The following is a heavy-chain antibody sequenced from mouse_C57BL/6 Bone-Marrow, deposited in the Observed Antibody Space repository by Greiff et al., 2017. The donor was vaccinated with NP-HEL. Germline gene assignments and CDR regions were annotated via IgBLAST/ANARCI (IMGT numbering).Heavy chain of an antibody. V-gene: IGHV1-26*01. D-gene: IGHD3-3*01. CDR3: ARDGDFY. Sequence: EVQLQQSGPELVKPGASVKISCKASGFTFTDYYMNWVKQSHGKSLEWIGAINPNNGGTSYNQKFKGKATLTVDKSSSTAYMELRSLTSEDSAVYYCARDGDFYWGQGTLVTVSA. CDR1: GFTFTDYY. J-gene: IGHJ3*01. CDR2: INPNNGGT.